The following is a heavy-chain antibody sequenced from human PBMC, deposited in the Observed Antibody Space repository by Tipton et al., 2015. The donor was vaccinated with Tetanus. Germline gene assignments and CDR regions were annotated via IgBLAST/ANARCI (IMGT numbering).Heavy chain of an antibody. CDR2: ISYDGSNK. CDR1: GFTFSSYG. Sequence: SLRLSCAASGFTFSSYGMHWVRQAPGKGLEWVAVISYDGSNKYYADSVKGRFTISRDNSKSMLYLQMDSLKAKDTAMYYCTRPNRGGWGSGSYYGLDYRGQGTLVTVSS. J-gene: IGHJ4*02. D-gene: IGHD3-10*01. V-gene: IGHV3-30*03. CDR3: TRPNRGGWGSGSYYGLDY.